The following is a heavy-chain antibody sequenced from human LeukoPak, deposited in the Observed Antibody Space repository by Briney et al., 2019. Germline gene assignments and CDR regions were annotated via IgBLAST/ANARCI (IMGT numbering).Heavy chain of an antibody. V-gene: IGHV3-7*01. D-gene: IGHD1-26*01. CDR2: IKQDGSVK. CDR3: ARGDTKGRYSNYYYYYMDV. J-gene: IGHJ6*03. Sequence: PGGSLRLSCAASGFTFSNYWMSWVRQAPGKGLEWVANIKQDGSVKYYVDSVKGRFTISRDNAKNSLYLQMSSLRAEDTSVYYCARGDTKGRYSNYYYYYMDVWGKGTTVTVSS. CDR1: GFTFSNYW.